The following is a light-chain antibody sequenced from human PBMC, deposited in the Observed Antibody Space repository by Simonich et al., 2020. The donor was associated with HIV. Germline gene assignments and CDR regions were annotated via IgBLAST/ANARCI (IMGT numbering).Light chain of an antibody. CDR1: SGHSSNA. Sequence: QLVLTQSPSASASLGASVKLTCTLSSGHSSNAIAWHQQQPEKGPRYLMRLNSDGGHRKGDGIPYRFSGSSSGAERYLTISSLQSEDEADYYGQTWGTGIRVFGGGTKLTVL. J-gene: IGLJ3*02. CDR2: LNSDGGH. CDR3: QTWGTGIRV. V-gene: IGLV4-69*01.